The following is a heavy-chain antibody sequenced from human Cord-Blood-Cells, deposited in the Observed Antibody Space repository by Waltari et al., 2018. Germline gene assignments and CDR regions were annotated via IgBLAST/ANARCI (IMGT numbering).Heavy chain of an antibody. J-gene: IGHJ3*02. CDR1: GGTFSSYA. V-gene: IGHV1-69*12. CDR3: ARARGRFKLEANDAFDI. Sequence: QVQLVQSGAEVKKPGSSVKVSCKASGGTFSSYAISWVRQAPGQGLEWMGGIMPIFGTANYAQKFQGRVTITADESTSTAYMELSSLRSEDTAVYYCARARGRFKLEANDAFDIWGQGTMVTVSS. CDR2: IMPIFGTA. D-gene: IGHD1-1*01.